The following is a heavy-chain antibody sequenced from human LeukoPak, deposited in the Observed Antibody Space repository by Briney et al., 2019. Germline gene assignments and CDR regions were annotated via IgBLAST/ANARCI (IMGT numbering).Heavy chain of an antibody. V-gene: IGHV3-21*04. Sequence: GGSLRLSCAASGFTFSSYSMNWVRQAPGKGLEWVSSISSSSSYIYYADSVKGRFTISRDNAKNSLYLQMNSLRAEDTAVYYCATRDPLYCSSTSCSAPWGQGTLVTVSS. J-gene: IGHJ5*02. CDR3: ATRDPLYCSSTSCSAP. CDR1: GFTFSSYS. CDR2: ISSSSSYI. D-gene: IGHD2-2*01.